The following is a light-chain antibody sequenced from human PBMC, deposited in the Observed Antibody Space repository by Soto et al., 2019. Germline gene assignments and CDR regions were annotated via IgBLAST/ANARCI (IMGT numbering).Light chain of an antibody. CDR1: QSVGGT. Sequence: DIQMTQSPSTLSASVGDRVTITCRARQSVGGTLAWYQQKPGKAPKLLIYDASSLERGVPSRFSGSGSGTEFSLTISSLQPDDFATYYCRQYETYSRTFGQGTKVDIK. J-gene: IGKJ1*01. CDR3: RQYETYSRT. V-gene: IGKV1-5*01. CDR2: DAS.